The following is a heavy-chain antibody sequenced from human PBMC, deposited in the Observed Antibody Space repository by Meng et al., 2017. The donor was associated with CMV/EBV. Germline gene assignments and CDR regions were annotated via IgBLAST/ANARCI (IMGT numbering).Heavy chain of an antibody. CDR1: GGTFSSYT. CDR3: VFEGVDILTGSYKKFFDS. D-gene: IGHD3-9*01. Sequence: SVKVSCKASGGTFSSYTISWVRQAPGHGLEWMGGIMPLSGFTSYAQRFQGRITITADKSTSTTYMDLSSLTSEDAAVYYCVFEGVDILTGSYKKFFDSRGQGTLVTVSS. V-gene: IGHV1-69*10. J-gene: IGHJ4*02. CDR2: IMPLSGFT.